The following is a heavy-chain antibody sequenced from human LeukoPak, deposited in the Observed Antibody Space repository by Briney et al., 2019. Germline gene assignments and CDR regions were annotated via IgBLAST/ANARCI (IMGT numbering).Heavy chain of an antibody. D-gene: IGHD3-22*01. J-gene: IGHJ5*02. CDR1: GGSISVYY. CDR2: VYDSGST. CDR3: ARSSRDSSGYSDLDP. Sequence: SETLSLTCTVSGGSISVYYWSWIRQPPGKGLEWIGYVYDSGSTKYNSSLKSRVTISVDTSNDQFSLKLTSVTAADTAVYYCARSSRDSSGYSDLDPWGQGILVTVSS. V-gene: IGHV4-59*01.